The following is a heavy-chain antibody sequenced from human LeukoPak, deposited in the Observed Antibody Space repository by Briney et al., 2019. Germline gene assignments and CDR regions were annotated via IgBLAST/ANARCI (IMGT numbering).Heavy chain of an antibody. D-gene: IGHD2-21*01. CDR1: GGSISSYY. CDR2: IYYSGST. Sequence: SETLSLTWTVSGGSISSYYWSWIRQPPGKGLEWIGYIYYSGSTNYNPSLKSRVTISVDTSKNQFSLKLSSVTAADTAVYYCARAIPDAFDIWGQGTMVTVSS. V-gene: IGHV4-59*08. CDR3: ARAIPDAFDI. J-gene: IGHJ3*02.